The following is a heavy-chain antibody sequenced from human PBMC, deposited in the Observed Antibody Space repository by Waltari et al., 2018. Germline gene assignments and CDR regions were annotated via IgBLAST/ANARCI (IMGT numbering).Heavy chain of an antibody. CDR1: GDYMSSNYW. CDR3: ARDRGRGLYLDT. D-gene: IGHD2-15*01. V-gene: IGHV4-4*02. CDR2: IHRSGRT. J-gene: IGHJ4*02. Sequence: QLQLQQSGPGLVKPSESLSLTCAVSGDYMSSNYWWSWVRQPPGKGLEWIGQIHRSGRTNYNPSLESRVTMSIDTSNNQFSLKVPSATAADTAVYYCARDRGRGLYLDTWGQGTLVTVSP.